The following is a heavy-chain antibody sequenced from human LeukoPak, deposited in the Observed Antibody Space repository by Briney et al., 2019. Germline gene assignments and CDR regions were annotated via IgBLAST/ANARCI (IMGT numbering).Heavy chain of an antibody. V-gene: IGHV3-21*01. D-gene: IGHD6-19*01. Sequence: PGGSLRLSCAASGFTFSSYSMNWVRQAPGKGLEWVSSISSSSSYIYYADSVKGRFTISRDNAKNSLYLQMNSLRAEDTAVYYCARERSRGIAVAGTGDYFDYWGQGTLVTVS. CDR1: GFTFSSYS. J-gene: IGHJ4*02. CDR3: ARERSRGIAVAGTGDYFDY. CDR2: ISSSSSYI.